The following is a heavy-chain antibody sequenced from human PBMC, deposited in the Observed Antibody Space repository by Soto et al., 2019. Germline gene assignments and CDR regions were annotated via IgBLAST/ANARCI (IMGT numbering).Heavy chain of an antibody. CDR3: AKSKIRKAIAAAGTPFDY. Sequence: TGGSLRLSCAASGFTFSSYGMHWVRQAPGKGLEWVAVISYDGSNKYYADSVKGRFTISRDNSKNTLYLQMNSLRAEDTAVYYCAKSKIRKAIAAAGTPFDYWGQGTLVTVSS. J-gene: IGHJ4*02. CDR1: GFTFSSYG. V-gene: IGHV3-30*18. CDR2: ISYDGSNK. D-gene: IGHD6-13*01.